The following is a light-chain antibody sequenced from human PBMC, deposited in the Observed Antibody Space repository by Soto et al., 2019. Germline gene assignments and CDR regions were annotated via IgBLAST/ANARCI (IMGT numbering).Light chain of an antibody. CDR1: QSVISNY. CDR2: GAS. Sequence: ETVLTQSPGTLSLSPGETATLSCRASQSVISNYLAWYRQKPGQAPRLLIYGASNRATGIPDRFSGSGSGTDFTLTISSLQSEDFAVYYCQQYDNWPLTFGGGTKVEIK. J-gene: IGKJ4*01. CDR3: QQYDNWPLT. V-gene: IGKV3-20*01.